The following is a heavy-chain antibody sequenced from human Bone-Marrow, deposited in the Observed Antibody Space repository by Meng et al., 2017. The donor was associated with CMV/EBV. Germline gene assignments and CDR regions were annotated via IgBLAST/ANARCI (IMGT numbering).Heavy chain of an antibody. CDR2: ISSSSTI. J-gene: IGHJ4*02. D-gene: IGHD3-3*01. CDR3: AGATTIFGVVKNNYFDY. Sequence: GGSLRLSCAASGFTFSDYYMNWVRQAPGKGLEWVSSISSSSTIYYADSVKGRFTISRDNAKNSLYLQMNSLRAEDTAVYYCAGATTIFGVVKNNYFDYWGQGTLVTVSS. CDR1: GFTFSDYY. V-gene: IGHV3-69-1*01.